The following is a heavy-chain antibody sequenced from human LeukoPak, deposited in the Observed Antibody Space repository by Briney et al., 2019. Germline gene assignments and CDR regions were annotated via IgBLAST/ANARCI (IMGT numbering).Heavy chain of an antibody. Sequence: ASVKVSCKASGYTFTSYYMHWVRQAPGQGLEWMGIINPSGGSTSYAQKFQGRVTMTRDTSTSTVYMELSSLRSEDTAVYYCARSSVSTMVRGVRGLFDPWGQGTLVTVSS. CDR3: ARSSVSTMVRGVRGLFDP. CDR2: INPSGGST. D-gene: IGHD3-10*01. CDR1: GYTFTSYY. J-gene: IGHJ5*02. V-gene: IGHV1-46*01.